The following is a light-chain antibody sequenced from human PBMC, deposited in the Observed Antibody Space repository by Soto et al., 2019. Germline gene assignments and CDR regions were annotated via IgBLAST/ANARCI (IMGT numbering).Light chain of an antibody. Sequence: DIQMTQSPSSLSASVGDRVTITCRASQSISSYLNWYQQKPGKAPKLLIYAASSLQSGVPSRFSGSGSGTEFSLTISSLQPEDFATYYCQQSYSTPLDFGGGNKVEIK. CDR2: AAS. CDR1: QSISSY. J-gene: IGKJ4*01. CDR3: QQSYSTPLD. V-gene: IGKV1-39*01.